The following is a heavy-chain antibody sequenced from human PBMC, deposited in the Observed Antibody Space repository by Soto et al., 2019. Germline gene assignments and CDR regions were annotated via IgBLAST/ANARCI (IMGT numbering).Heavy chain of an antibody. D-gene: IGHD2-15*01. Sequence: ASVKVSCKASGYTFTSYYMHWVRQAPGQGLEWMGIINPSGGSTSYAQKFQGRVTMTTDTSTSTAYMELSSLRSEDAAVYYCARSLGYCSGGSCYSVDYYYYYMDVWGKGTTVTVSS. V-gene: IGHV1-46*01. CDR1: GYTFTSYY. CDR2: INPSGGST. CDR3: ARSLGYCSGGSCYSVDYYYYYMDV. J-gene: IGHJ6*03.